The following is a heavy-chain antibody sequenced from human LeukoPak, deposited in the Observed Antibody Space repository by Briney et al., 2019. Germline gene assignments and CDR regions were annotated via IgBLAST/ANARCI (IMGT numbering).Heavy chain of an antibody. J-gene: IGHJ5*02. CDR3: ARNSAVATSRSWFDP. CDR2: AYYSGST. CDR1: HGSISNYY. V-gene: IGHV4-59*08. Sequence: PSETLSLTCFVFHGSISNYYWSWIRQPPGKGLEWIGYAYYSGSTTYNPSLESRVTISVDTSKNQISLKLTAVTAADTAVYYCARNSAVATSRSWFDPWGQGTLVTVSS. D-gene: IGHD6-19*01.